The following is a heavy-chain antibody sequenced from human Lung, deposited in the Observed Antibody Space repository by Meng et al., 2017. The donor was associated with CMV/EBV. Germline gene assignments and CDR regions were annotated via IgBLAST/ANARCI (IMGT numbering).Heavy chain of an antibody. CDR2: INASSGGT. CDR1: YTFSGYD. Sequence: YTFSGYDMHWVRQAPGQGLEWMGWINASSGGTNYAQKFQGRVTVTRDTSISTAYMELSRLRSDDTAVYYCARAGDCSGGRCSGWFDPWGQGTLVTVSS. V-gene: IGHV1-2*02. CDR3: ARAGDCSGGRCSGWFDP. J-gene: IGHJ5*02. D-gene: IGHD2-15*01.